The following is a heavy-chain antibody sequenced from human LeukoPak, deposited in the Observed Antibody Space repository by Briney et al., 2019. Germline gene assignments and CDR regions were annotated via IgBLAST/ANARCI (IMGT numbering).Heavy chain of an antibody. CDR3: ARDSRVEYSSSWIVYYYYYMDV. CDR2: LLYDGSNK. V-gene: IGHV3-30*12. Sequence: PGGSLSLSCAASGFTFSAYGMHWDRQAQGQGLEWVAVLLYDGSNKSYADYVKGRLTISRDNSKSTLYLTMHSPRASDTAVYYCARDSRVEYSSSWIVYYYYYMDVWGKGTTVTVSS. J-gene: IGHJ6*03. D-gene: IGHD6-13*01. CDR1: GFTFSAYG.